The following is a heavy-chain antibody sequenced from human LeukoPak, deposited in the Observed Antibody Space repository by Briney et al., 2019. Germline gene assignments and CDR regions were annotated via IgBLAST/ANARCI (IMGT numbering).Heavy chain of an antibody. CDR1: GFTFGSYA. J-gene: IGHJ3*02. Sequence: GGSPSLSCAASGFTFGSYAMTWVRQGPGKGLEWVSTISGSGASTNYADSVKGRFTISRDNSKNTVYLQMNNLRAEDTAVYYCAKGGSYGHYVRVYDASDIWGQGTMVTVSS. D-gene: IGHD4-17*01. CDR3: AKGGSYGHYVRVYDASDI. V-gene: IGHV3-23*01. CDR2: ISGSGAST.